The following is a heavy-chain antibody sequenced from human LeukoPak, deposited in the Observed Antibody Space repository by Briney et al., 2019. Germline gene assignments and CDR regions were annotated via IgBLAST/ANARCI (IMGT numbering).Heavy chain of an antibody. J-gene: IGHJ4*02. CDR2: ITGSGSST. V-gene: IGHV3-23*01. D-gene: IGHD2/OR15-2a*01. Sequence: PGGSLRLSCAASGFTFSSYAMSWVRQAPEKGLEWVSGITGSGSSTYYADSVKGRFTISRDNSKNTLSPQMNSLRADDTAVYYCAKSCNSGNCYYNYWGQGTLVTVSS. CDR3: AKSCNSGNCYYNY. CDR1: GFTFSSYA.